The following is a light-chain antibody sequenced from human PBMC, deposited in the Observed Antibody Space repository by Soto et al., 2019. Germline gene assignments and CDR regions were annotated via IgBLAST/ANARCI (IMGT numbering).Light chain of an antibody. Sequence: QSVLTQPASVSGSPGQSITISCTGTSSDIGAYNFVSWYQQHPGKAPKLMLYDVNIRPSGVSNRFSGSKSGNTASLAISGLQAEDEADYYCTSWTTGTTMVYGVGTKLTVL. J-gene: IGLJ2*01. V-gene: IGLV2-14*03. CDR2: DVN. CDR3: TSWTTGTTMV. CDR1: SSDIGAYNF.